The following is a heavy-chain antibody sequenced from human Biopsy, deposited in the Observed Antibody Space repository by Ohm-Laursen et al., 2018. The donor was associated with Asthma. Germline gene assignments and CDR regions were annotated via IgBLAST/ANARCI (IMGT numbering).Heavy chain of an antibody. CDR3: ARHNHYYGAVQTDY. V-gene: IGHV1-69*01. Sequence: SSVKVSCKASDYIFPRYYISWVRQAPGQGLEWVGAIIPVFGSANYAKNLQDRLTITADESTSTVFMELNSLTSDDTAIYYCARHNHYYGAVQTDYWGQGTLITVSS. CDR2: IIPVFGSA. D-gene: IGHD3-10*01. CDR1: DYIFPRYY. J-gene: IGHJ4*02.